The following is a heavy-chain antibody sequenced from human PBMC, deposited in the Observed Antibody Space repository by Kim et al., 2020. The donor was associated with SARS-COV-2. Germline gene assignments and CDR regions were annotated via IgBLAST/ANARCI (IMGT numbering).Heavy chain of an antibody. J-gene: IGHJ4*02. D-gene: IGHD5-18*01. CDR2: INTGSGNT. CDR1: GYTFTDYT. V-gene: IGHV1-3*04. CDR3: AREARYTERAY. Sequence: ASVKVSCKTSGYTFTDYTLHWVRQAPGQSLEWVGWINTGSGNTKYSANFQGRATITRDTSASTLYMELSGLRSDDTAVYYCAREARYTERAYGGQRTLVTVS.